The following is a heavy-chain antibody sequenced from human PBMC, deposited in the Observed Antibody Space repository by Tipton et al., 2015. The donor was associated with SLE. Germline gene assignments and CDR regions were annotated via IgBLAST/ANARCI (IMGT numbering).Heavy chain of an antibody. J-gene: IGHJ4*02. Sequence: TLSLTCTVSGDSVSSSSYYWGWIRQPPGKGLEWIGIVYYSGRTYSNPSLRSRVTMSVDTSKNQFSLRLSSVTAADTAVYYCARDEYRYDATGYHLLGHFDFWGQGTLVTVSS. D-gene: IGHD3-22*01. V-gene: IGHV4-39*07. CDR2: VYYSGRT. CDR3: ARDEYRYDATGYHLLGHFDF. CDR1: GDSVSSSSYY.